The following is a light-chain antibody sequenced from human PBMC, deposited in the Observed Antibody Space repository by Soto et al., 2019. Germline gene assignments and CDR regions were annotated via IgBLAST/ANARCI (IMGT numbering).Light chain of an antibody. J-gene: IGKJ1*01. CDR1: QSVSSN. Sequence: EIVMTQSPATLSMSPGERATLSCRASQSVSSNLAWYQQKPGQAPRLLIYGASTRATGIPARFSGSGSGTEFTLTISSLQSEDFAVYYCQQYHNWPPWTFGQGTIVEIK. CDR3: QQYHNWPPWT. CDR2: GAS. V-gene: IGKV3-15*01.